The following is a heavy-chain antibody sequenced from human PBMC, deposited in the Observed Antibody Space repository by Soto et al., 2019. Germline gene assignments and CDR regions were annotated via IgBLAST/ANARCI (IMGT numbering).Heavy chain of an antibody. CDR2: IDPSDSYT. Sequence: GESLKISCKGSGYTFTDYWINWVRQMPGKGLEWMGRIDPSDSYTKYSPSFQGHVTISADKSISTAYLEWSSLEASDTAMYYCARARSITIFGVVGFEMDVWGQGTTVTVSS. V-gene: IGHV5-10-1*01. CDR3: ARARSITIFGVVGFEMDV. D-gene: IGHD3-3*01. CDR1: GYTFTDYW. J-gene: IGHJ6*02.